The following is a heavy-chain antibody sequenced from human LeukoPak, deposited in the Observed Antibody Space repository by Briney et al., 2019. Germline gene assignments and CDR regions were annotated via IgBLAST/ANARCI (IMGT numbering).Heavy chain of an antibody. V-gene: IGHV1-3*01. D-gene: IGHD2-21*01. CDR3: ARGIWSSHNKDYYFDY. Sequence: ASVKVSCKASGYTFTNYAMNWVRHAPGQRLEWTGWINAGNGKTKSSQRFQDRVTITRDTSASTAYMELNSLRSEDTAVYYCARGIWSSHNKDYYFDYWGQGSLVTVSS. CDR1: GYTFTNYA. CDR2: INAGNGKT. J-gene: IGHJ4*02.